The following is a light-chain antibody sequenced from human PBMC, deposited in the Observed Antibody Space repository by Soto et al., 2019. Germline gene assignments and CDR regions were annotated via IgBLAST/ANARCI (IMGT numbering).Light chain of an antibody. J-gene: IGKJ3*01. V-gene: IGKV3D-15*01. Sequence: EIVMTQSPVTLSVSPGERATLSCRASQSVSSNLAWYQQKPGQAPRLLIYSASTRATGIPARFSGSGSATEFTLTISTLQSEDFAAYYCQQYKNWPLTFGPGTKVEIK. CDR1: QSVSSN. CDR3: QQYKNWPLT. CDR2: SAS.